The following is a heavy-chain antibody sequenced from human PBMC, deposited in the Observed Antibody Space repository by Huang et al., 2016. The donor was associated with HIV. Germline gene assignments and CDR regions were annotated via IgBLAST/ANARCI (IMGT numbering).Heavy chain of an antibody. J-gene: IGHJ4*02. CDR3: ARGIRYFGVVAYFDY. CDR1: GFTFSNYS. CDR2: ISSSTGTI. V-gene: IGHV3-48*02. Sequence: EVQLVESGGGLVQPGGSLRLSCAASGFTFSNYSMNWVRQAPGKGLEWVSCISSSTGTIYYADSVKGRFTISRDNAKNSLYLQMNSLRDEDTAVYYCARGIRYFGVVAYFDYWGQGTLVTVSS. D-gene: IGHD3-3*01.